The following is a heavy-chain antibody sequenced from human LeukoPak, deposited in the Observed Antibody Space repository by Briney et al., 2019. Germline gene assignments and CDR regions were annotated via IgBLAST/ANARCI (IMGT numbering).Heavy chain of an antibody. CDR1: GSTFSSYA. D-gene: IGHD1-14*01. Sequence: SVKVSCKAFGSTFSSYAISWVPQGPGQGLEWMGRIIPIFGTANYAQKFQGRVTITTDESTSTAYMELSRLRSEDTAVYYCARGPLGRYYYYMDVWGKGTTVTVSS. V-gene: IGHV1-69*05. CDR2: IIPIFGTA. J-gene: IGHJ6*03. CDR3: ARGPLGRYYYYMDV.